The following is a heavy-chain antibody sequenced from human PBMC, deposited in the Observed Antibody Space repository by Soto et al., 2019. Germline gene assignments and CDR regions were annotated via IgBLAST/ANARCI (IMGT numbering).Heavy chain of an antibody. D-gene: IGHD5-12*01. J-gene: IGHJ2*01. CDR3: ARCFIVATTSRCWYFDL. V-gene: IGHV5-51*01. Sequence: GESLKISCKCSGYSFPSYWIGWVRQMPGKGLEWMGIIYPGDSDTRYSPSFQGQVTISADKSISTAYLQWSSLKASDTAMYYCARCFIVATTSRCWYFDLWGRGTLVTVSS. CDR1: GYSFPSYW. CDR2: IYPGDSDT.